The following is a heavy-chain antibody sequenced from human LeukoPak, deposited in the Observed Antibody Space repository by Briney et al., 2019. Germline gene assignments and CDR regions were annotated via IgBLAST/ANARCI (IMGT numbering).Heavy chain of an antibody. D-gene: IGHD1-26*01. CDR3: AKDCELNFDY. J-gene: IGHJ4*02. CDR1: GFTFSSYA. CDR2: ISISGGSP. V-gene: IGHV3-23*01. Sequence: PGGSLRLSCAASGFTFSSYAMSWVRQAPGKGLEWVSAISISGGSPYYADAGKGRFTISRDNSKNTLYLQMNSLRAEDTAVYYCAKDCELNFDYWGKGTLVTVSS.